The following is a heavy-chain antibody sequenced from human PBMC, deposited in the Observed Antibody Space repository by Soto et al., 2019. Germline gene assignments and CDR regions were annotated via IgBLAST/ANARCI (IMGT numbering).Heavy chain of an antibody. CDR2: ISHDGTKQ. CDR3: AKDYSSGWYDYCDF. V-gene: IGHV3-30*04. Sequence: GGSLRLSCTTSGFTLSSYSMHWVRQAPGKGLEWVGLISHDGTKQYSADSVKGRFTISRDDSKSTLYLQMNNLRVEDTAVYYCAKDYSSGWYDYCDFWGQGTLVTVSS. J-gene: IGHJ4*02. D-gene: IGHD6-19*01. CDR1: GFTLSSYS.